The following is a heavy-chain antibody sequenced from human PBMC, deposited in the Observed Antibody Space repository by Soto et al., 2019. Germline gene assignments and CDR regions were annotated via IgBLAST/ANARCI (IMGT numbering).Heavy chain of an antibody. CDR2: INAGNGNT. CDR3: ARTGSSWYYPEAYYFDY. V-gene: IGHV1-3*01. D-gene: IGHD6-13*01. Sequence: GASVKVSCKASGYTFTSYAMHWVRQAPGQRLEWMGWINAGNGNTKYSQKFKGRVTITRDTSASTAYMELSSLRSEDTAVYYCARTGSSWYYPEAYYFDYWGQGTLVTVSS. CDR1: GYTFTSYA. J-gene: IGHJ4*02.